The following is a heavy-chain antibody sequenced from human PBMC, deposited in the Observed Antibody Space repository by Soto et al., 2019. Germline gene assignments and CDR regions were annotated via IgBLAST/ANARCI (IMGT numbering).Heavy chain of an antibody. D-gene: IGHD3-3*01. J-gene: IGHJ5*02. CDR2: INPNSGGT. Sequence: QVQLVQSGAEVKKPGASVKVSCKASGYTFTGYYMHWVRQAPGQGLEWMGWINPNSGGTNYAQKFQGGVPMTGETSISTAYMELSRLRSDDRAVYYCARGPDYDFWSGSFDPWGQGTLVTVSS. CDR3: ARGPDYDFWSGSFDP. V-gene: IGHV1-2*02. CDR1: GYTFTGYY.